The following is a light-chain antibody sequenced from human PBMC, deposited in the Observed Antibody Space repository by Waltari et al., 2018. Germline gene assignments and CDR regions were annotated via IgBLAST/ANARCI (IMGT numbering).Light chain of an antibody. Sequence: QSALTQPAAVSGSPGQSITISCAGSNSDVGNYNLVSWYQQHPGEAPKPLIFETTKRPAVVSARLSGSRSGNTASLTISGLQAEDEAEYSCCAYAGSSIYVFGSGTRVTVL. CDR2: ETT. J-gene: IGLJ1*01. CDR3: CAYAGSSIYV. CDR1: NSDVGNYNL. V-gene: IGLV2-23*01.